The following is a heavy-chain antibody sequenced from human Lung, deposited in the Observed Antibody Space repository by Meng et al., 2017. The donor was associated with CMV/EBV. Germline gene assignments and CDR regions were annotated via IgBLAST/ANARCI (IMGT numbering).Heavy chain of an antibody. D-gene: IGHD3-3*01. V-gene: IGHV4-39*01. J-gene: IGHJ4*02. CDR3: ARRDYDFWTDYSQFYFDY. CDR1: ISSSDYH. CDR2: IYYGGCT. Sequence: ISSSDYHWGWIRQPPGKGLEWSGSIYYGGCTYYNPSLKSRVTISVDTSKNQFSLKLSSVTAADAAVYYCARRDYDFWTDYSQFYFDYWGQGTLVTVSS.